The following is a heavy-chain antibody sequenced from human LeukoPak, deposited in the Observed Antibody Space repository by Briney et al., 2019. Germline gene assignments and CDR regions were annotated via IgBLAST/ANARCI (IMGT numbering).Heavy chain of an antibody. V-gene: IGHV3-48*02. Sequence: PGGSLRLSCPASGFTFSNYGMNWVRQAPGKRLEWVSYISSSSDAIYYADSVKGRFTISRDNAENSLYLQLNSLRDEDTAVYYCARAMRSGYDYWGQGTLVTVSS. CDR1: GFTFSNYG. J-gene: IGHJ4*02. D-gene: IGHD5-12*01. CDR3: ARAMRSGYDY. CDR2: ISSSSDAI.